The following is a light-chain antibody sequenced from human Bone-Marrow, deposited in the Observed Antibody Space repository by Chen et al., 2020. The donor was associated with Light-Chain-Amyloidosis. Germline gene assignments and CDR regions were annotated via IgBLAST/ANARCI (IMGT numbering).Light chain of an antibody. V-gene: IGLV3-21*02. Sequence: SYVLTQPSSVSVAPGQTATIACGGNNIGSTSVHWYQPTPGQAPPLVVYDDSDRPSGIPERLSGSHSGNTATLTISRVEAGDEAVYYCQVWDRSSDRPVFGGGTKLTVL. J-gene: IGLJ3*02. CDR3: QVWDRSSDRPV. CDR2: DDS. CDR1: NIGSTS.